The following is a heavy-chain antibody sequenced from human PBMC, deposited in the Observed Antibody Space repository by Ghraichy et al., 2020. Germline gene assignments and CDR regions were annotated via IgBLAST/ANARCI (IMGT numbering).Heavy chain of an antibody. Sequence: GGSLNISCAASGFTFSSYWMSWVRQAPGKGLEWVANIKQDGSEKYYVDSVKGRFTISRDNAKNSLYLQMNSLRAEDTAVYYCARDWSYYDSSGYPSLHNWYFDLWGRGTLVTVSS. D-gene: IGHD3-22*01. J-gene: IGHJ2*01. CDR2: IKQDGSEK. CDR3: ARDWSYYDSSGYPSLHNWYFDL. CDR1: GFTFSSYW. V-gene: IGHV3-7*01.